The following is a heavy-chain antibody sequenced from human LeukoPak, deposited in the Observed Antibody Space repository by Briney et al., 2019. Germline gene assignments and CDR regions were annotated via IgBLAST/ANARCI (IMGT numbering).Heavy chain of an antibody. Sequence: MNWVRQAPGKGLECVANIKQDGSEKSYVDSVKGRFTISRDNAKNSVYLQMNSLRVEDTAVYYCARDHVGGKYYYMDVWGKGTTVTVSS. J-gene: IGHJ6*03. V-gene: IGHV3-7*01. CDR3: ARDHVGGKYYYMDV. CDR2: IKQDGSEK. D-gene: IGHD3-16*01.